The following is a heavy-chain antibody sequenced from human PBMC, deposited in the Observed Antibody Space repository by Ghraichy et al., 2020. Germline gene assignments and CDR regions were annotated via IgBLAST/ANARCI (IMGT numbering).Heavy chain of an antibody. V-gene: IGHV3-11*01. CDR3: ARDSSNWFFYFDS. CDR2: ISTSDSRT. CDR1: GFSVRDYY. D-gene: IGHD6-13*01. J-gene: IGHJ4*02. Sequence: GGSLRLSCAASGFSVRDYYMNWIRQTPGKGLEWVGYISTSDSRTHYADSVKGRFTISRDNAKNSLYLQINSLRAEDTAMYYCARDSSNWFFYFDSWGPGTLVSVSS.